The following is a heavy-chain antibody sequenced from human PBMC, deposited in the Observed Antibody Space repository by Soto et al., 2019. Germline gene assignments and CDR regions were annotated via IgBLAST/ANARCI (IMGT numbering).Heavy chain of an antibody. V-gene: IGHV4-31*03. CDR1: GGSISSGGYY. D-gene: IGHD3-16*01. CDR2: IYYSGST. J-gene: IGHJ6*02. Sequence: QVQLQESGPGLVKPSQTLSLTCTVSGGSISSGGYYWSWIRQHPGKGLEWIGYIYYSGSTYYNPSLKSRVTISVDTSKNQFSLKLSSVTAAATPVYYCARDHPGSGFGGGYYYYGMVVWGQGTTVTVSS. CDR3: ARDHPGSGFGGGYYYYGMVV.